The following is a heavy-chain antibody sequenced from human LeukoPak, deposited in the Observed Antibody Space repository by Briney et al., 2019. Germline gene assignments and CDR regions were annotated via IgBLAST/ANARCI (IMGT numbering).Heavy chain of an antibody. CDR1: GGSFSGYY. Sequence: KSSETLSLTCAVYGGSFSGYYWSWIRQPPGKGLEWIGEINHSGSTNYNPSLKSRVTISVDTSKNQFSLKLSSVTAADTAVYYCLNVFGYWGQGTLVTVSP. V-gene: IGHV4-34*01. CDR2: INHSGST. J-gene: IGHJ4*02. D-gene: IGHD3-16*01. CDR3: LNVFGY.